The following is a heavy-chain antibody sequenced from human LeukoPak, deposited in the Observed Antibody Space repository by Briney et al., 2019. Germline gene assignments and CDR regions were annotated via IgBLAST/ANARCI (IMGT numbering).Heavy chain of an antibody. CDR1: GFTFSDYY. CDR3: ARDRAGPRGVRGVIRGGPRDAFDI. CDR2: IGSSGSTI. Sequence: PGGSLRLSCAASGFTFSDYYMSWIRQVPGKGLEWVSYIGSSGSTIYYADSVKGRFTISRDNAKNSLSLQMNSLRADDTAVYYCARDRAGPRGVRGVIRGGPRDAFDIWGQGTMVTVSS. V-gene: IGHV3-11*04. J-gene: IGHJ3*02. D-gene: IGHD3-10*01.